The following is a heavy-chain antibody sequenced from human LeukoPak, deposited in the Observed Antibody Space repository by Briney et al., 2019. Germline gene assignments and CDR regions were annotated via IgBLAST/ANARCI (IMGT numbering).Heavy chain of an antibody. D-gene: IGHD3-9*01. Sequence: SVKVSCKASGGTFISYAISWVRQAPGQGLEWMGRIIPILGIANYAQKFQGRVTITADKSTSTAYMELSSLRSEDTAVYYCARDRPSTYYGILTDPEDAFDIWGQGTMVTVSS. CDR1: GGTFISYA. CDR3: ARDRPSTYYGILTDPEDAFDI. J-gene: IGHJ3*02. CDR2: IIPILGIA. V-gene: IGHV1-69*04.